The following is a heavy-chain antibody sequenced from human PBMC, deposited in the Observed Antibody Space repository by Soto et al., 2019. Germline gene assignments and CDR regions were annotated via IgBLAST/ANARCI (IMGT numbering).Heavy chain of an antibody. CDR2: MNPNSGNT. CDR3: ARREMGYYGSGSYYTRTFDY. D-gene: IGHD3-10*01. CDR1: GYTFTSYD. V-gene: IGHV1-8*01. Sequence: QVQLVQSGAEVKKPGASVKVSCKASGYTFTSYDINWVRQATGQVLEWMGWMNPNSGNTGYAQKFQCRVTMTRNTSISTAYMELSSMRSEDTAVYYCARREMGYYGSGSYYTRTFDYWGQGTLVTVSS. J-gene: IGHJ4*02.